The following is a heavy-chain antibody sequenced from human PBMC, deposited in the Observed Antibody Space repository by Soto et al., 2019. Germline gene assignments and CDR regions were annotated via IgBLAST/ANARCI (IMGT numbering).Heavy chain of an antibody. V-gene: IGHV6-1*01. CDR2: TYYRSKWYN. J-gene: IGHJ4*02. CDR1: GDSVSSNSAA. Sequence: QVQLQQSGPGLVKPSQTLSLTCAISGDSVSSNSAAWNWIRQSPSRGLEWLGRTYYRSKWYNDXAVTVKSRITIXPXPXXNQFSLQLNSVTPEDTAVYYCAQSAGYISTWFFDYWGQGALVTVSS. CDR3: AQSAGYISTWFFDY. D-gene: IGHD6-13*01.